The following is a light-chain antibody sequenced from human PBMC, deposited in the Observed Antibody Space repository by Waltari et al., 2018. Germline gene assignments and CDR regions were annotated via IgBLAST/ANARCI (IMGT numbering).Light chain of an antibody. J-gene: IGLJ3*02. CDR1: SGSHCSTSY. CDR2: KVH. V-gene: IGLV8-61*01. Sequence: QTVVTQAPSLSVSPGGTVTPTCALSSGSHCSTSYATWYRQTPGQAPRTLVYKVHSRSFCVPDRFSCSVLGNKAALTITGAQAYDESDYFCSVYMGSGIWVFGGGTKLTVL. CDR3: SVYMGSGIWV.